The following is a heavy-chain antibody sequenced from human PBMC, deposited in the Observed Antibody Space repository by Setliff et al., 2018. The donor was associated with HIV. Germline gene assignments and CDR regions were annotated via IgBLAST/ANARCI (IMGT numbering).Heavy chain of an antibody. J-gene: IGHJ4*02. V-gene: IGHV4-39*01. CDR3: TRRYYDNSGSFRY. Sequence: PSETLSLTCTVSGGSISSGYYYWGWIRQPPGKGLEWIGTIYYSGSTYYNPSLKSRITISVDTSENQFSLKLSPVAAADTAVYDCTRRYYDNSGSFRYWGQGTLVTVSS. D-gene: IGHD3-22*01. CDR2: IYYSGST. CDR1: GGSISSGYYY.